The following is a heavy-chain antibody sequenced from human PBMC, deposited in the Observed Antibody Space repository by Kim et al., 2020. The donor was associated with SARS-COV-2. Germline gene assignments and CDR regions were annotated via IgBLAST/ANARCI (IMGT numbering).Heavy chain of an antibody. CDR3: ARRSQGWPGLLGFFDY. D-gene: IGHD7-27*01. J-gene: IGHJ4*02. CDR1: GGSISSSNW. CDR2: IYHSGST. V-gene: IGHV4-4*02. Sequence: SETLSLTCAVSGGSISSSNWWSWVRQPPGKGLEWIGEIYHSGSTNYNPSLKSRVTISVDKSKNQFSLKLSSVTAADTAVYYCARRSQGWPGLLGFFDYWGQGTLVTVSS.